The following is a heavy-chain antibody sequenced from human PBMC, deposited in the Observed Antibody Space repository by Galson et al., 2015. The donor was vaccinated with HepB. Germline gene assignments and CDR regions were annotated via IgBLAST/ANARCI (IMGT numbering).Heavy chain of an antibody. CDR3: ARSYSSSWYVGLDY. J-gene: IGHJ4*02. D-gene: IGHD6-13*01. V-gene: IGHV3-33*01. CDR1: GFTFSSYG. Sequence: SLRLSCAASGFTFSSYGMHWVRQAPGKGLEWVAVIWYDGSNKYYADSVKGRFTISRDNSKNTLYLQINSLRAEDTAVYYCARSYSSSWYVGLDYWGQGTLVTVSS. CDR2: IWYDGSNK.